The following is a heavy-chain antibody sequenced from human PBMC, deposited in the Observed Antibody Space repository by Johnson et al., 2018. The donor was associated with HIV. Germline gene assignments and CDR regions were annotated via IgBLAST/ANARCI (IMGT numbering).Heavy chain of an antibody. CDR3: ARADSSSSPWMGLDI. CDR1: GFSFSDYY. J-gene: IGHJ3*02. D-gene: IGHD6-13*01. CDR2: ISSSGSTI. V-gene: IGHV3-11*01. Sequence: QVQLVESGGGLVKPGGSLRLSCAASGFSFSDYYMSWIRQAPGKGLEWVSYISSSGSTIYYADAVVKGRFTISRDNAKNSVFLQMNSLRAEDTAVYYCARADSSSSPWMGLDIWGQGTVVTVSS.